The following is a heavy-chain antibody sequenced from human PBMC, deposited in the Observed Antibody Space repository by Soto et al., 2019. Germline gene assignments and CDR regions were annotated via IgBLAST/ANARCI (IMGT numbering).Heavy chain of an antibody. CDR3: ARRSYYGDDKNWFDP. CDR2: IYYSGST. D-gene: IGHD4-17*01. V-gene: IGHV4-31*03. J-gene: IGHJ5*02. CDR1: GGSISSGGYY. Sequence: QVQLQESGPGLVKPSQTLSLTCSVSGGSISSGGYYWSWIRQHPGKGLEWIGYIYYSGSTYYNPSLKSRVTISVDTSKNQFSLKLSSVTAADTAVYYCARRSYYGDDKNWFDPWGQGTLVTVSS.